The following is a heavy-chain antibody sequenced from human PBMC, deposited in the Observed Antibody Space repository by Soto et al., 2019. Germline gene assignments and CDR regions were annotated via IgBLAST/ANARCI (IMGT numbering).Heavy chain of an antibody. D-gene: IGHD6-19*01. V-gene: IGHV3-23*05. CDR3: AKAKSLRAVMGSSFDY. J-gene: IGHJ4*02. Sequence: YADSVKGRFTLSRDNSKDTLSLQMNSLTTEDTAIYYCAKAKSLRAVMGSSFDYWGPGALVTVSS.